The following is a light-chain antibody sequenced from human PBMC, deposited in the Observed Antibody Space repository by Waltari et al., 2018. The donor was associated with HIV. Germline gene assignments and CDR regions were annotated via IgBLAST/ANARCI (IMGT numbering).Light chain of an antibody. CDR1: SSNIVSNY. Sequence: QSLLTQPPSASGTPGQRVTMSCYGSSSNIVSNYVYCYQQLPGTAPKLLIQRNNERPSGVPDRFSGSKSGASASLAISGLRSEDEADYYCATWDDSLSAWVFGGGTKLTVL. V-gene: IGLV1-47*01. CDR3: ATWDDSLSAWV. CDR2: RNN. J-gene: IGLJ3*02.